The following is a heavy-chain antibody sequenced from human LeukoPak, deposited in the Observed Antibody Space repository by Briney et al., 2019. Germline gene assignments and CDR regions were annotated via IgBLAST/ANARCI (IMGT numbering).Heavy chain of an antibody. CDR1: GFTFSSYR. CDR2: IKRDGSEK. V-gene: IGHV3-7*03. D-gene: IGHD2-15*01. J-gene: IGHJ4*02. Sequence: PGGSLRLSCAASGFTFSSYRMNWIRQAPGKGLEWVANIKRDGSEKYYVDSVKGRFTISRDNAKNSVYLQMNSLRAEDTAMYYCARRDIGDYWGQGTLVTVSS. CDR3: ARRDIGDY.